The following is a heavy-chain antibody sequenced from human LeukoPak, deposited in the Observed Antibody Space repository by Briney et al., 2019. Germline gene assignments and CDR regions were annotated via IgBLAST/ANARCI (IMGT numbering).Heavy chain of an antibody. J-gene: IGHJ3*01. CDR3: VRDRMRSTRAFDL. CDR2: IKHDGSEK. CDR1: GITFDIYW. Sequence: GGSLRPSCAASGITFDIYWMSWVRQAPGKGLQWVANIKHDGSEKYYVDSVKGRFTISRDNARNSLYLQMKGLRAEDTAVYYCVRDRMRSTRAFDLWGQGTMVSVSS. V-gene: IGHV3-7*04.